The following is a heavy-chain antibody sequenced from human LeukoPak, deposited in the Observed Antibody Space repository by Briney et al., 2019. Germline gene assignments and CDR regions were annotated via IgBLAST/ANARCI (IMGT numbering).Heavy chain of an antibody. D-gene: IGHD3-22*01. CDR3: ARVGKPKIVSYNWFEH. CDR1: GGSFSGYY. J-gene: IGHJ5*02. Sequence: SETLSLTCAVYGGSFSGYYWSWIRQPPGKGREWVGEINHSGSTNYKPSLKSRVTISVDTTKNHFSLKLRYLPAEDPAVYYCARVGKPKIVSYNWFEHWGQGTLVTVSS. V-gene: IGHV4-34*01. CDR2: INHSGST.